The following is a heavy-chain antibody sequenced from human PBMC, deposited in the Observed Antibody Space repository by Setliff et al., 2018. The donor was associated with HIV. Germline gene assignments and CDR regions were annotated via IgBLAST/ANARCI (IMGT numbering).Heavy chain of an antibody. J-gene: IGHJ6*02. CDR2: ITDDGTA. CDR3: ARGRSCESDWCWLYYNYYYGMDV. CDR1: GYSITGGYF. V-gene: IGHV4-38-2*01. Sequence: SETLSLTCAVSGYSITGGYFWGWIRQPPGKGLEWIGEITDDGTATYTSSLKSRVTISLDTSKKQLSLKVTSVTAADTAIYYCARGRSCESDWCWLYYNYYYGMDVWAQGTAVTVSS. D-gene: IGHD2-8*01.